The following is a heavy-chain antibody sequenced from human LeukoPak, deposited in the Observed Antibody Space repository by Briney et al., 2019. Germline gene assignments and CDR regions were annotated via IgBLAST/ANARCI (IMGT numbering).Heavy chain of an antibody. Sequence: GGSLRLSCAASGFTFSSYEMNWVRQAPGKGLEWVSYIRSSGSTIYYADSVKGRFTISRDNAKNSLYLQMNSLRAEDTAVYYCARDWVVVPAAIEGLDIWGQGTMVTVSS. CDR2: IRSSGSTI. V-gene: IGHV3-48*03. CDR3: ARDWVVVPAAIEGLDI. J-gene: IGHJ3*02. D-gene: IGHD2-2*01. CDR1: GFTFSSYE.